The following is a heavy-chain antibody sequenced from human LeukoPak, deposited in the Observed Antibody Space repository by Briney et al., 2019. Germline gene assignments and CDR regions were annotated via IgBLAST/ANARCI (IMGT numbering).Heavy chain of an antibody. V-gene: IGHV3-53*01. D-gene: IGHD6-13*01. Sequence: SGGSLRLSCVASGFTVRGVYMTWVRQAPGKGLEWVSVILGDDTTHYADSVKGRFTISRDNSMNTLNLQMNSLRAEDTAVYYCASRPRGAAALDYWGQGTLVTVSS. CDR1: GFTVRGVY. CDR3: ASRPRGAAALDY. J-gene: IGHJ4*02. CDR2: ILGDDTT.